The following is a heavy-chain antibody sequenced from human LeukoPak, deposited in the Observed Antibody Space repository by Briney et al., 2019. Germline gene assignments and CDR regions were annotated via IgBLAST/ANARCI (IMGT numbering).Heavy chain of an antibody. Sequence: GGSLRLSCAASGFTVSSNYMSWVRQAPGKGLEWVSVIYSGGSTYYADSVKGRFTISRDKSKNTLYLQMNSLRAEDTAVYYCARDIYDYGGLGAFDIWGQGTMVTVSS. CDR3: ARDIYDYGGLGAFDI. CDR2: IYSGGST. V-gene: IGHV3-53*01. CDR1: GFTVSSNY. J-gene: IGHJ3*02. D-gene: IGHD4-23*01.